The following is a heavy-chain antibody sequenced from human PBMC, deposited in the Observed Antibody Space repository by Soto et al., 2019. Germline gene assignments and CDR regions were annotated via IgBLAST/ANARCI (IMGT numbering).Heavy chain of an antibody. D-gene: IGHD3-9*01. CDR3: AKSPLFARYFDWLLTQPYYFDY. Sequence: PVGSLRLSCAASGFTFSSYAMSWVRQAPGKGLEWVSAISGSGGSTYYADSVKGRFTISRDNSKNTLYLQMNSLRAEDTAVYYCAKSPLFARYFDWLLTQPYYFDYWGQGTLVTVSS. CDR2: ISGSGGST. J-gene: IGHJ4*02. V-gene: IGHV3-23*01. CDR1: GFTFSSYA.